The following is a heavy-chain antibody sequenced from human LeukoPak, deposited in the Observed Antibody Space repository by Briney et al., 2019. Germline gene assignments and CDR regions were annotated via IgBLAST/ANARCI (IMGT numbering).Heavy chain of an antibody. J-gene: IGHJ4*02. CDR2: VYYGGDT. Sequence: SETLSLTCSVSGVSITSSYWDWIRQPPGKGPEWIGNVYYGGDTNYHPSLKSRLTMSLDTSKSQFSLRLTSVTAADTAVYYCARQGSASGTWGFFDYWGQGSLVSVSS. V-gene: IGHV4-59*08. CDR1: GVSITSSY. CDR3: ARQGSASGTWGFFDY. D-gene: IGHD1-1*01.